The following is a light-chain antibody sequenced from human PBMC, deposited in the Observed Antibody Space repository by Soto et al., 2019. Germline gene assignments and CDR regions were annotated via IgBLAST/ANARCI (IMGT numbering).Light chain of an antibody. CDR1: SSNIGSNY. Sequence: QSVPTQPPSASGTPGQRVTISCSGSSSNIGSNYVYWYQQLPGTAPKVLIYRNNERPSGVPDRFSGSKSGTSASLAISGLRSGDEGDYYRAGGDGRLSGWRFGGGTKVTVL. CDR2: RNN. J-gene: IGLJ3*02. V-gene: IGLV1-47*01. CDR3: AGGDGRLSGWR.